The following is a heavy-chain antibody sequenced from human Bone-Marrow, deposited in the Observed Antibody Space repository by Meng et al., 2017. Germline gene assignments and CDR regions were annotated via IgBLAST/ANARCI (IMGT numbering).Heavy chain of an antibody. J-gene: IGHJ4*02. CDR2: IYNSGST. D-gene: IGHD2-21*02. Sequence: QVQLQESGPGLVKPSQTLSLTCTVSGGSISSGDYYWSWIRQPPGKGLEWIGYIYNSGSTYYNPSLKSRVTISVDTSKNQFSLKLRFVTAADTAVYYCARVAYRWGGDCSYFDYWSQGTLVTVSS. CDR3: ARVAYRWGGDCSYFDY. V-gene: IGHV4-30-4*01. CDR1: GGSISSGDYY.